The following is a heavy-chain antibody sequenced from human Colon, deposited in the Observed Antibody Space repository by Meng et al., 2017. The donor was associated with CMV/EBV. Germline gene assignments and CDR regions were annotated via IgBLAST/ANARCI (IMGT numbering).Heavy chain of an antibody. CDR3: TTDYSYAFGF. D-gene: IGHD2-21*01. CDR2: IKSKTDGGAT. V-gene: IGHV3-15*01. J-gene: IGHJ3*01. Sequence: GGSLSLSCAASGFTFSNAWMNWVRQAPGKGLEWVGRIKSKTDGGATDFSAPVKGRFTISRDDSKNTLYLQMNSLKTEDTALYYCTTDYSYAFGFWGQGTMVTVSS. CDR1: GFTFSNAW.